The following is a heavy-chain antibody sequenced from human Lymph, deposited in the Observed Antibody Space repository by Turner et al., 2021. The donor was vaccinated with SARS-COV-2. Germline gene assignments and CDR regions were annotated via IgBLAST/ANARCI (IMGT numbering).Heavy chain of an antibody. V-gene: IGHV1-24*01. CDR1: GYTLTELS. Sequence: VQLVQSGAEVKKPGASVKFSCKVSGYTLTELSIHWVRHAPGKGLEWMGGFDPEDGETIYAQKFQGRVTMTEDTSTDTAYMELSSLRSEDTAVYYCATLKSNWKILTGRYYFDFWGQGTLVTVSS. J-gene: IGHJ4*02. CDR2: FDPEDGET. D-gene: IGHD1-1*01. CDR3: ATLKSNWKILTGRYYFDF.